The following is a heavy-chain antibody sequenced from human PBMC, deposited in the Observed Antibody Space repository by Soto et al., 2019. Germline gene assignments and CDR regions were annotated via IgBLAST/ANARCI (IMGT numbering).Heavy chain of an antibody. D-gene: IGHD6-13*01. CDR3: ARAHSSTFDY. CDR2: INHSGST. Sequence: ETLSLTCAVYGGSFSGYYWSWIRQPPGKGLEWIGEINHSGSTNYNPSLKSRVTISVDTSKNQFSLKLSSVTAADTAVYYCARAHSSTFDYWGQGTLVTVSS. J-gene: IGHJ4*02. V-gene: IGHV4-34*01. CDR1: GGSFSGYY.